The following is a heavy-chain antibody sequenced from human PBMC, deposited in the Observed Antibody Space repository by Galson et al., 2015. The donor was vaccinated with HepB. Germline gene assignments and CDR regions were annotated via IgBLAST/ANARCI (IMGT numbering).Heavy chain of an antibody. J-gene: IGHJ4*02. CDR1: GGSISSAGYY. Sequence: TLSLTCAVSGGSISSAGYYWSWIRQLPGKGLEWIGYIYYSGTTYYNSSLKSRVTISVDKSKNQFSLKLSSVTAADTAVYYCARVSWYSSRGGEGNYFDYWGQGTLATVSS. CDR2: IYYSGTT. D-gene: IGHD6-13*01. CDR3: ARVSWYSSRGGEGNYFDY. V-gene: IGHV4-31*11.